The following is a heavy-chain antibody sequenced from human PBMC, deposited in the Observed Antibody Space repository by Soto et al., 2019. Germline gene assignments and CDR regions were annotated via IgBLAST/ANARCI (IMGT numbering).Heavy chain of an antibody. J-gene: IGHJ6*02. V-gene: IGHV1-69*12. D-gene: IGHD5-18*01. CDR1: GGSFISYA. Sequence: QVQLVQSGAEVRKPGSSVKVSCKVSGGSFISYAISWVRQAPGQGLEWVGGIVPMFGRGSHAQRLQGRVTSTASASTSKVRVELTSLKSEDTAVYYWASDGSTGDTAMVSQFFYGMDVWGLGTTVTV. CDR3: ASDGSTGDTAMVSQFFYGMDV. CDR2: IVPMFGRG.